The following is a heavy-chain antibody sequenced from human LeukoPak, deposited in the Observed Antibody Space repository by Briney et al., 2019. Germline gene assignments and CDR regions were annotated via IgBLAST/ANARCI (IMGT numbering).Heavy chain of an antibody. D-gene: IGHD4-23*01. CDR3: ARVRSVGGNPHAFNI. Sequence: PGGSLRLSCAASGATFSGYSMNWVRQAPGKGLEWVSAITATSLHIYYADSVKGRFTISRDNAKNSLYLQMNSLRVEDTALYYCARVRSVGGNPHAFNIWGQGTMVTVSS. CDR1: GATFSGYS. J-gene: IGHJ3*02. V-gene: IGHV3-21*01. CDR2: ITATSLHI.